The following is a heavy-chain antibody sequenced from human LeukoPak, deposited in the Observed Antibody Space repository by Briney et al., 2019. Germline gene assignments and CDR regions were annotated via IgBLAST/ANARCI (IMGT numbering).Heavy chain of an antibody. CDR3: ARVGSIYDYVWGSYRSSNFDY. V-gene: IGHV3-33*01. Sequence: GRSLRLSCAASGFTFSSYGMHWVRQAPGKGLEWVAVIWYDGSNKYYADSVKGRFTISRDNAKNSLYLQMNSLRAEDTAVYYCARVGSIYDYVWGSYRSSNFDYWGQGTLVTVSS. J-gene: IGHJ4*02. CDR2: IWYDGSNK. D-gene: IGHD3-16*02. CDR1: GFTFSSYG.